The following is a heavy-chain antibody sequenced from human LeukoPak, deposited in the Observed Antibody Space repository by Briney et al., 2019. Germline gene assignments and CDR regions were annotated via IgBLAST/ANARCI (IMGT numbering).Heavy chain of an antibody. J-gene: IGHJ5*02. CDR1: GGSISSYY. Sequence: SETLFLTCTVSGGSISSYYWSWIRQPPGKGLEWIGYIYTSGSTNYNPSLKSRVTISVDTSKNQFSLKLSSVTAADTAVYYCARSAEWFDPWGQGTLVTVSS. CDR3: ARSAEWFDP. V-gene: IGHV4-4*09. CDR2: IYTSGST.